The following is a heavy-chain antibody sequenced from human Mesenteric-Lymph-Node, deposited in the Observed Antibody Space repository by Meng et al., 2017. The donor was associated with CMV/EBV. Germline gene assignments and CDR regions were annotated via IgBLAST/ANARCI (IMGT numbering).Heavy chain of an antibody. CDR1: GFTFQDYS. CDR2: INGHGRRT. Sequence: GESLKISCAASGFTFQDYSMTWVRQAPGKGLEWVSDINGHGRRTNYADSVKGRFTISRDNAKNSLYLQMNSLRAEDTAVYYCARGPTGDFDYWGQGTLVTVSS. V-gene: IGHV3-20*04. J-gene: IGHJ4*02. CDR3: ARGPTGDFDY.